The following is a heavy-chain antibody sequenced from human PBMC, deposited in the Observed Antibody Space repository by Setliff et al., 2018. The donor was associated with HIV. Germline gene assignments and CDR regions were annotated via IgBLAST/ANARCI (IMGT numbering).Heavy chain of an antibody. CDR2: IYYSGHT. V-gene: IGHV4-59*08. CDR3: ARSPAAEGY. Sequence: SETLSLTCTVSGGSISTYYWSWIRQPPGKGLEWIGYIYYSGHTYYNPSLRSRVTISVDTSKNQFSLNLRSVTAADTAVYYCARSPAAEGYWGQGTLVTVSS. CDR1: GGSISTYY. J-gene: IGHJ4*02. D-gene: IGHD6-13*01.